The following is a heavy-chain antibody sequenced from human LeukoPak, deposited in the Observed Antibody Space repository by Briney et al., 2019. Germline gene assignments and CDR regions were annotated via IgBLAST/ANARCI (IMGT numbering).Heavy chain of an antibody. D-gene: IGHD5-24*01. V-gene: IGHV1-18*01. Sequence: ASVKVSCKASGYTFTSYGISWVRQAPGQGLEWLGWISGYNGNTKYVQKLQGRVTMTTDTSTSTGYMELRSLRSDDTAVFYCARVWLHPRGSDAFDIWGRGTMVTVSS. CDR2: ISGYNGNT. CDR1: GYTFTSYG. CDR3: ARVWLHPRGSDAFDI. J-gene: IGHJ3*02.